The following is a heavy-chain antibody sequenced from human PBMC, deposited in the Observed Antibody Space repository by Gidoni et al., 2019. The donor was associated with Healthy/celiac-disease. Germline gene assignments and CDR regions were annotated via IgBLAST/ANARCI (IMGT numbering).Heavy chain of an antibody. D-gene: IGHD3-22*01. J-gene: IGHJ4*02. Sequence: EVQLVESGGGLVKPGGSLRLSCAASGFTLSSYSMNWVRQAPGKGLEWVSSISSSSSYIYYADSVKGRFTISRDNAKNSLYLQMNSLRAEDTAVYYCASIDYDSSGYFCWGQGTLVTVSS. V-gene: IGHV3-21*01. CDR1: GFTLSSYS. CDR3: ASIDYDSSGYFC. CDR2: ISSSSSYI.